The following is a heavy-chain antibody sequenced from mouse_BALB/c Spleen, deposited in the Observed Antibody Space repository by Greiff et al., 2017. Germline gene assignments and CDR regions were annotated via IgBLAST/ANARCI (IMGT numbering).Heavy chain of an antibody. D-gene: IGHD2-14*01. CDR2: IDPSDSYT. Sequence: QVQLQQPGAELVKPGASVKMSCKASGYTFTSYWMHWVKQRPGQGLEWIGTIDPSDSYTSYNQKFKGKATLTVDTSSSTAYMQLSSLTSEDSAVYYCTRVRRDYAMDYWGQGTSVTVSS. CDR1: GYTFTSYW. V-gene: IGHV1S127*01. CDR3: TRVRRDYAMDY. J-gene: IGHJ4*01.